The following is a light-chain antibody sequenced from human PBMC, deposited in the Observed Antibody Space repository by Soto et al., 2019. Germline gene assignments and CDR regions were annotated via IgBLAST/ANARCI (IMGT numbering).Light chain of an antibody. CDR2: ANS. CDR3: QSYDTSLSGSV. Sequence: QSVLTQPPSVSGAPGQRVTISCTGSSSNIGAGYDVHWYQQLPGTAPKLLIYANSNRPSGVPDRFSGSKSDTSASLAITGLQAEDEADYYCQSYDTSLSGSVFGGGTKLTVL. J-gene: IGLJ2*01. V-gene: IGLV1-40*01. CDR1: SSNIGAGYD.